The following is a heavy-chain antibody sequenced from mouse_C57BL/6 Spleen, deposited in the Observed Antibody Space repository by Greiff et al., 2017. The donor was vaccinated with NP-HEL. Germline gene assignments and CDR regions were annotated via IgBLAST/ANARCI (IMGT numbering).Heavy chain of an antibody. CDR3: ARFYYGHYFDY. CDR2: IYPGDGDT. CDR1: GYAFSSYW. Sequence: QVQLKQSGAELVKPGASVKISCKASGYAFSSYWMNWVKQRPGKGLEWIGQIYPGDGDTNYNGKFKGKATLTADKSSSTAYMQLSSLTSEDSAVYFCARFYYGHYFDYWGQGTTLTVSS. J-gene: IGHJ2*01. V-gene: IGHV1-80*01. D-gene: IGHD1-1*01.